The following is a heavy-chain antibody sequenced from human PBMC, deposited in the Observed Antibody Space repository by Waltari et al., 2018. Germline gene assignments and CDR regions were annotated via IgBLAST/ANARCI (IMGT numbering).Heavy chain of an antibody. Sequence: QLQLQESGPGLVKPSGTLSLICAVSGDSMSTSDYWRWVRQPPGKGLEGVGQVRGDGKTNYNPSFASRVTMSLDTSTYHFALKLTSATAADTALYYCARDRGRGLYLDTWGQGTLVTVSP. CDR3: ARDRGRGLYLDT. CDR1: GDSMSTSDY. V-gene: IGHV4-4*02. J-gene: IGHJ4*02. D-gene: IGHD1-1*01. CDR2: VRGDGKT.